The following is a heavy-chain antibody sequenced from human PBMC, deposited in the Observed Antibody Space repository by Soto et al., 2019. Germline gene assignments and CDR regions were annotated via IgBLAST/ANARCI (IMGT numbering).Heavy chain of an antibody. V-gene: IGHV4-61*01. J-gene: IGHJ4*02. CDR2: VSHTGAT. Sequence: QVQLQESGPGLVKPSETLSLTCTVSGGSISLERFYWTWIRQPPGKGLEWIGYVSHTGATNSNPSLQSRVAISVDTSRNQFSLQLRSLTAADTAVYFCAREFSSAHINSYDFWGQGTLVSVSA. CDR1: GGSISLERFY. CDR3: AREFSSAHINSYDF.